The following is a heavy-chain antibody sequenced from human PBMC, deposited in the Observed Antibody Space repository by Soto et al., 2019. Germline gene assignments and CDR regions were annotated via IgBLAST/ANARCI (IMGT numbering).Heavy chain of an antibody. CDR2: NSTYYDNT. Sequence: GSSVKVSCNASGYTFTGYGISRDRQPPAQGLASIGWNSTYYDNTNHAQNLRSRATMTTDTSTRSAYMELCSFRSHDTAVYYCARAPPRRSTSGQGLDYW. V-gene: IGHV1-18*04. CDR1: GYTFTGYG. CDR3: ARAPPRRSTSGQGLDY. J-gene: IGHJ4*01. D-gene: IGHD2-8*02.